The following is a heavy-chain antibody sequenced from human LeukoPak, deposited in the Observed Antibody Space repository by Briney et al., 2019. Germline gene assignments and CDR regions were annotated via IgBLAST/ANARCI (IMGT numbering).Heavy chain of an antibody. CDR1: GGSISSYY. CDR3: ARVGGDYGDDYFDY. J-gene: IGHJ4*02. Sequence: SETLSLTCTVSGGSISSYYWSWIRQPPGKGLEWIGYIYYSGSTNYNPSLKSRVTISVDTSKNQFSLKLSFVTAADAAVYYCARVGGDYGDDYFDYWGQGTLVTVSS. V-gene: IGHV4-59*01. D-gene: IGHD4-17*01. CDR2: IYYSGST.